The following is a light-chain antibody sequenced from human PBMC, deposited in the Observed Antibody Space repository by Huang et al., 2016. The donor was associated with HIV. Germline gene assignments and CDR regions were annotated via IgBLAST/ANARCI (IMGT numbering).Light chain of an antibody. V-gene: IGKV3-15*01. CDR2: GAS. J-gene: IGKJ5*01. Sequence: EIVMTQSPATLSVSPGERATLPCRASQSVRSNLAWYQQKPGQAPRLLIYGASTRATGIPARFSGSGSGTEFTLTISSLQSEDFAVYYCQQYNNWPPLITFGQGTRLEIK. CDR3: QQYNNWPPLIT. CDR1: QSVRSN.